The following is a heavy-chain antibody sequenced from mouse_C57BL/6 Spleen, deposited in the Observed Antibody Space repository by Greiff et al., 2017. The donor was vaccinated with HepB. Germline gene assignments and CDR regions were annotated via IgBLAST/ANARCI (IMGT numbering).Heavy chain of an antibody. CDR1: GYTFTDYY. CDR3: ARPVYEGYFDY. J-gene: IGHJ2*01. Sequence: VKLVESGAELVRPGASVKLSCKASGYTFTDYYINWVKQRPGQGLEWIARIYPGSGNTYYNEKFKGKATLTAEKSSSTAYMQLSSLTSEESAVYFFARPVYEGYFDYWGQGTTLTVSS. CDR2: IYPGSGNT. V-gene: IGHV1-76*01. D-gene: IGHD2-12*01.